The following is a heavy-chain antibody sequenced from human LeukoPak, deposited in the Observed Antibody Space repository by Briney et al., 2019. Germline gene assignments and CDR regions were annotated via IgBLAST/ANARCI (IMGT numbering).Heavy chain of an antibody. CDR2: IYYSGST. D-gene: IGHD4-11*01. J-gene: IGHJ6*02. Sequence: PSETLSLTCTVSGGSISSYYWSWIRQPPGKGLEWIGYIYYSGSTNYNPSLKSRVTISVDTSKNQFSLKLNSVTAADTAVYYCARVVGYGNFHYYYGMDVWGQGTTVTVSS. CDR3: ARVVGYGNFHYYYGMDV. CDR1: GGSISSYY. V-gene: IGHV4-59*01.